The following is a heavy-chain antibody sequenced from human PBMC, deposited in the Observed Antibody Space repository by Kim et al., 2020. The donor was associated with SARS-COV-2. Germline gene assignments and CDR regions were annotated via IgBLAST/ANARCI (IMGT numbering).Heavy chain of an antibody. CDR2: IIPIFGTA. CDR3: ARSRDIVVVPADFYYYYYMDV. J-gene: IGHJ6*03. CDR1: GGTFSSYA. V-gene: IGHV1-69*13. Sequence: SVKVSCKASGGTFSSYAISWVRQAPGQGLEWMGGIIPIFGTANYAQKFQGRVTITADESTSTAYMELSSLRSEDTAVYYCARSRDIVVVPADFYYYYYMDVWGKGTTVTVSS. D-gene: IGHD2-2*01.